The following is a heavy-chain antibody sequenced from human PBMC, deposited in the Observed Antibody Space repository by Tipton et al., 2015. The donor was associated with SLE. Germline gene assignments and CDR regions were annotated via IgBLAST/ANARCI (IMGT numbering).Heavy chain of an antibody. CDR1: GGSISSGGYY. CDR2: IYYSGST. D-gene: IGHD3-3*01. V-gene: IGHV4-31*02. J-gene: IGHJ4*02. Sequence: LRLSCTVSGGSISSGGYYWSWIRQHPGKGLEWIGYIYYSGSTYYNPSLKSRVTISVDTSKNQFSLRLSSVTAADTAVYYCARENYYDFWSGYGYYFDYWAQGTLVTVSS. CDR3: ARENYYDFWSGYGYYFDY.